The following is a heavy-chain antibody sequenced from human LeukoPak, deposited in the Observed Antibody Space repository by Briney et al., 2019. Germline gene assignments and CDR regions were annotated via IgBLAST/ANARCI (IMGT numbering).Heavy chain of an antibody. Sequence: SDTPSLTCALYARSLSEFYSASICHPPREGVEWGGEINHSVKTTFNPSLKGRVTLLLDTSKNQSSLKVRSVTAADTAVYYCATTRGVITLDGCHYYIVVWGKGTKVTVSS. J-gene: IGHJ6*03. D-gene: IGHD3-10*01. V-gene: IGHV4-34*01. CDR3: ATTRGVITLDGCHYYIVV. CDR2: INHSVKT. CDR1: ARSLSEFY.